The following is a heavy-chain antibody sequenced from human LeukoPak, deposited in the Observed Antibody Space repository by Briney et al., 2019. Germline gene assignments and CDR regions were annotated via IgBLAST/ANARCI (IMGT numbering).Heavy chain of an antibody. D-gene: IGHD3-3*01. CDR1: GITVSSNF. Sequence: GGSLRLSCAASGITVSSNFMSWVRQAPGKGLEWVSVIYSGGSTYYADSVSGRFTISRDDSKNTVSLQMNSLRAEDTAVYYCASGRDFGVVFDHWGQGALVTVSS. V-gene: IGHV3-53*01. CDR3: ASGRDFGVVFDH. J-gene: IGHJ4*02. CDR2: IYSGGST.